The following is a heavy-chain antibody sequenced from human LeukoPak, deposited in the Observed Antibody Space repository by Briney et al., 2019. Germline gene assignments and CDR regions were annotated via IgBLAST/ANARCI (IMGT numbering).Heavy chain of an antibody. CDR3: ARGDMCSSTSCFPAPGWFDP. V-gene: IGHV4-34*01. D-gene: IGHD2-2*01. J-gene: IGHJ5*02. CDR1: GGSFSGYH. CDR2: INHSGST. Sequence: SETLSLTCAVYGGSFSGYHWSWIRQPPGKGLEWIGEINHSGSTNYNPSLKSRVTISVDTSKNQFSLKLSSVTAADTAVYYCARGDMCSSTSCFPAPGWFDPWGQGTLVTVSS.